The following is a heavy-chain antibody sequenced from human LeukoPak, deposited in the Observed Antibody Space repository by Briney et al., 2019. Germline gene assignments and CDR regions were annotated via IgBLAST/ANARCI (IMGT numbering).Heavy chain of an antibody. CDR3: ARGSSTSLDH. CDR1: GGSFSGYY. Sequence: SETLSLTCAVYGGSFSGYYWSWIRQPPGKGLEWIGEINHSGSTNYNPSLKSRVTISVDTSKNQFSLKLSSVTAADTAVYYCARGSSTSLDHWGQGTLVTVSS. D-gene: IGHD2-2*01. J-gene: IGHJ4*02. V-gene: IGHV4-34*01. CDR2: INHSGST.